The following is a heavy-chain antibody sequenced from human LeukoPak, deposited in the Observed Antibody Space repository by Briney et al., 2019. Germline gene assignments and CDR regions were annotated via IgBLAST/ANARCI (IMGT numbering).Heavy chain of an antibody. V-gene: IGHV3-11*04. D-gene: IGHD2-2*01. CDR3: ARAFRYCSSTSCYLDP. CDR2: LTTSGCTN. CDR1: GFTFSNYY. J-gene: IGHJ5*02. Sequence: GGSLRLSCAASGFTFSNYYMSWIRQAPGKGLEWVSYLTTSGCTNYYAAVKGRFTTSRGNAKNSLYLQMNGLRAEDTAVYYCARAFRYCSSTSCYLDPWGEGTLVTVS.